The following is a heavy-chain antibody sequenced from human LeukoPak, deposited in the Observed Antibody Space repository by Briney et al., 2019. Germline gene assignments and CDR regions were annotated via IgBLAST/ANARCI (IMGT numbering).Heavy chain of an antibody. Sequence: GGSLRLSCAASGFTFSSYAMSWVRQAPGKGLEWVSAISGSGGSTYYADSVKGRFTISRDNSKNTLYLQMNSLRAEDTAVYYCAKMFGPAVGTGVSDYWGQGTLVTVSS. CDR1: GFTFSSYA. D-gene: IGHD6-13*01. J-gene: IGHJ4*02. CDR3: AKMFGPAVGTGVSDY. CDR2: ISGSGGST. V-gene: IGHV3-23*01.